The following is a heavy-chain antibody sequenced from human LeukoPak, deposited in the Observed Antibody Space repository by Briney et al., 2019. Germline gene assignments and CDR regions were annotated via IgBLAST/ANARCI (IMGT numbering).Heavy chain of an antibody. V-gene: IGHV3-33*01. CDR1: GFTFSSYG. Sequence: SGRSLRLSCAASGFTFSSYGMHWVRQAPGKGLEWVAVIWYDGSNKYYADSVKGRFTISRDNSKNTLYLQMNSLRAEDTAVYYCALGVRGFDACDIWGQGTMVTVAS. D-gene: IGHD3-10*01. CDR3: ALGVRGFDACDI. CDR2: IWYDGSNK. J-gene: IGHJ3*02.